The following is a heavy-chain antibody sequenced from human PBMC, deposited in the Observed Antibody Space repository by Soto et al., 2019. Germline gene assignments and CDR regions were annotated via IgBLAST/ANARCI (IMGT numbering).Heavy chain of an antibody. CDR3: AKGNVVRPTPDGANC. J-gene: IGHJ4*02. Sequence: GASVKVSCKASGYTFTSYGISWVRQAPRQGLEWMGWISAYNGNTNYAQKLQGRVTMTTDTSTSTAYMELRSLRSDDTAVYYCAKGNVVRPTPDGANCWGQGTLVTVSS. CDR1: GYTFTSYG. CDR2: ISAYNGNT. D-gene: IGHD2-15*01. V-gene: IGHV1-18*01.